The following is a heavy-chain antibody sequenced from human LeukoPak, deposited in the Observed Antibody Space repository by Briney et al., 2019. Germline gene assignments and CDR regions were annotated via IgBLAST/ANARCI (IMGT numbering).Heavy chain of an antibody. CDR2: ISGSGGST. D-gene: IGHD3-3*01. J-gene: IGHJ4*02. CDR1: GCTFSSYA. Sequence: PGGSLRLSCAASGCTFSSYAMSWVRQAPGKGLEWVSAISGSGGSTYYADSVKGRFTISRDNSKNTLYLQMNSLRAEDTAVYYCAKDQMGLRFLEWLSPFDYWGQGTLVTVSS. CDR3: AKDQMGLRFLEWLSPFDY. V-gene: IGHV3-23*01.